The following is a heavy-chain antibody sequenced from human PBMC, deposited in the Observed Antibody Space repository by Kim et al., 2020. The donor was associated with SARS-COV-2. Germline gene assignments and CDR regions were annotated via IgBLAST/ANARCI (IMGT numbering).Heavy chain of an antibody. J-gene: IGHJ3*02. CDR2: IYYSGST. CDR3: ARDSTADCSGGSCYPPGVDAFDI. V-gene: IGHV4-31*03. Sequence: SETLSLTCTVSGGSISSGCYYWSWIRQHPGKGLEWIGYIYYSGSTYYNPSLKSRVTISVDTSKNQFSLKLSSVTAAATAVYYCARDSTADCSGGSCYPPGVDAFDIWGQGTMVTVSS. CDR1: GGSISSGCYY. D-gene: IGHD2-15*01.